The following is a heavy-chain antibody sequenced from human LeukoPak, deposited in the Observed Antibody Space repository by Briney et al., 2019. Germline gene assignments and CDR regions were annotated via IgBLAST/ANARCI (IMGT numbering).Heavy chain of an antibody. Sequence: AASVKVSCKASGYTFTGYGISWVRQAPGQGPEGMGCIRGYNGNTNYAQKLQGRVTMTTDTSTSTAYMELRSLRSDDTAVYYCARDLDGSGSYYTDYWGQGSLVTVS. CDR3: ARDLDGSGSYYTDY. CDR2: IRGYNGNT. CDR1: GYTFTGYG. J-gene: IGHJ4*02. D-gene: IGHD3-10*01. V-gene: IGHV1-18*01.